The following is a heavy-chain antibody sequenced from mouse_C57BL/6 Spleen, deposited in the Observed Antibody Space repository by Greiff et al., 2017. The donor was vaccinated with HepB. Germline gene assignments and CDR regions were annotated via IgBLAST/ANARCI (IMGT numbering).Heavy chain of an antibody. CDR2: ISNGGGST. Sequence: EVKLMESGGGLVQPGGSLKLSCAASGFTFSDYYMYWVRQTPEKRLEWVAYISNGGGSTYYPDTVKGRFTISRDNAMNTLYLQMSRLKSEDTAMYYCARPGAGYFDVWGTGTTVTVSS. CDR1: GFTFSDYY. V-gene: IGHV5-12*01. J-gene: IGHJ1*03. CDR3: ARPGAGYFDV.